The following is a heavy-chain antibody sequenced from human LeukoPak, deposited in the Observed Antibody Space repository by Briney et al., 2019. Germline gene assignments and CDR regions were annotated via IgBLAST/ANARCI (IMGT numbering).Heavy chain of an antibody. CDR1: GFSLSSYE. CDR3: AELGITMIGGV. V-gene: IGHV3-48*03. Sequence: GGSLRLFCAGCGFSLSSYEMNWVRQAPGKGLEWVSYISSSGSTIYYADSVKGRFSISRDNAKNSLYLQMNSLRAEDTAVYYCAELGITMIGGVWGKGTTVTISS. D-gene: IGHD3-10*02. J-gene: IGHJ6*04. CDR2: ISSSGSTI.